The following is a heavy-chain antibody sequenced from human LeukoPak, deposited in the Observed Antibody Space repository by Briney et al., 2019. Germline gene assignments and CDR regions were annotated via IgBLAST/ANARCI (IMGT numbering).Heavy chain of an antibody. CDR1: GYSISSGYY. CDR3: AREVRSAWTSFDP. J-gene: IGHJ5*02. Sequence: SETLSLTCTVSGYSISSGYYWGWIRQPPGKGLEWIGSIYHSGSTYYNPSLKSRVTISVDTSKNQFSLKLSPVTAADTAVYYCAREVRSAWTSFDPWGQRTLVIGSS. CDR2: IYHSGST. V-gene: IGHV4-38-2*02. D-gene: IGHD3/OR15-3a*01.